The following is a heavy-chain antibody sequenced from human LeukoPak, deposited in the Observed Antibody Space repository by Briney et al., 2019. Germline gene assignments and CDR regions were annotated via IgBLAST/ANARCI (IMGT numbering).Heavy chain of an antibody. V-gene: IGHV4-59*12. J-gene: IGHJ4*02. CDR2: IYYSGST. CDR1: GGSISSYY. D-gene: IGHD3-22*01. CDR3: ARDRRYYDSSGLLRESAFDY. Sequence: SETLSLTCTVSGGSISSYYWSWIRQPPGKGLEWIGYIYYSGSTNYNPSHKSRVTISVDTSKNQFSLKLSSVTAADTAAYYCARDRRYYDSSGLLRESAFDYWGQGTLVTVSS.